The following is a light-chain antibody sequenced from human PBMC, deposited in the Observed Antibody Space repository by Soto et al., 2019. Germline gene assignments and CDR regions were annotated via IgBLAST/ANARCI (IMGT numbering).Light chain of an antibody. CDR3: QQYVSTPLT. Sequence: EIVLTQSPGTLSLSPGERATRSCRASQSVTSTYLAWYQQKPGQAPRLLIYGASSRATGIPDRFSGSGSGTDFTLTISRLEPEDFAVYYCQQYVSTPLTFGGGTKVDI. CDR1: QSVTSTY. CDR2: GAS. V-gene: IGKV3-20*01. J-gene: IGKJ4*01.